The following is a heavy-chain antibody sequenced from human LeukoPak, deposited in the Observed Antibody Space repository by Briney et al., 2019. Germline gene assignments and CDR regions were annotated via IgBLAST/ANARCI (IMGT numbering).Heavy chain of an antibody. V-gene: IGHV3-23*01. D-gene: IGHD6-19*01. CDR3: AKDPSGWTYYFDY. Sequence: GGSLRLSCAASGFTSSIYAVSWVRQAPGGGRGWVSAISGSGGSTYYADSVKGRFTISRDNSKNTLYLQMNSLRAEDTAVYYCAKDPSGWTYYFDYWGQGTLVTVSP. CDR2: ISGSGGST. CDR1: GFTSSIYA. J-gene: IGHJ4*02.